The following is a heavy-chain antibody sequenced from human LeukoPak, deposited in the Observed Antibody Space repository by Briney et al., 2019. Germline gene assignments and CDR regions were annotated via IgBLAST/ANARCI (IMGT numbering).Heavy chain of an antibody. V-gene: IGHV3-23*01. CDR1: GFTSSSYA. CDR3: AKEHSGSYSYYFDY. D-gene: IGHD1-26*01. J-gene: IGHJ4*02. Sequence: GGSLRLSCAASGFTSSSYAMSWVRQAPGKGLEWVSTMSGSGGSTYYADSVKGRFTISRDNSKNTLYLQMNSLRAEDTAVYYCAKEHSGSYSYYFDYWGQGTLVTVSS. CDR2: MSGSGGST.